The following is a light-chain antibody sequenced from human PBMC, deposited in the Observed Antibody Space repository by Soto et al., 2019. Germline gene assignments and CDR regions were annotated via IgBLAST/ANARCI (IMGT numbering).Light chain of an antibody. CDR1: SGYSNYK. V-gene: IGLV9-49*01. CDR2: VGTGGIVG. J-gene: IGLJ2*01. Sequence: QAVVTQPPSASASLGASVTLTCTLSSGYSNYKVDWYQQRPGKGPRFVMRVGTGGIVGSKGDGIPDRFSVLGSGLIRYLTIKNIQEEDESDYYCGADHGSGSNFVVFGGGTKLTVL. CDR3: GADHGSGSNFVV.